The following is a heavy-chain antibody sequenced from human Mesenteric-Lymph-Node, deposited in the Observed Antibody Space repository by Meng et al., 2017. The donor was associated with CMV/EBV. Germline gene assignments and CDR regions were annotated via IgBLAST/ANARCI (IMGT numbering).Heavy chain of an antibody. D-gene: IGHD2-21*01. CDR2: ISYDGSNR. Sequence: FTFSSAAMHWVHQAPGKGLEWVAVISYDGSNRYYADSVKGRFTISRDNSKNTLYLQMNSLRAEDTAVYYCARDDRYKIVVVMGSVDYWGQGTLVTVSS. J-gene: IGHJ4*02. CDR3: ARDDRYKIVVVMGSVDY. V-gene: IGHV3-30-3*01. CDR1: FTFSSAA.